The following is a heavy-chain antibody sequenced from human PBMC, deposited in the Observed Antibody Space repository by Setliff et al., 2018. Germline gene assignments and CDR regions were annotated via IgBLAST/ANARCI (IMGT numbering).Heavy chain of an antibody. CDR1: GYSFTSYW. Sequence: GESLKISCKGSGYSFTSYWIGWVRQMPGKGLEWMGIIYPGDSDTRYSPSFQGQVTISADKSISTAYLQWSSLKASDTAMYYCAKGGEYYDFWSGYPLEPPSYYYYYMDVWGKGTTVTVSS. CDR2: IYPGDSDT. J-gene: IGHJ6*03. CDR3: AKGGEYYDFWSGYPLEPPSYYYYYMDV. D-gene: IGHD3-3*01. V-gene: IGHV5-51*01.